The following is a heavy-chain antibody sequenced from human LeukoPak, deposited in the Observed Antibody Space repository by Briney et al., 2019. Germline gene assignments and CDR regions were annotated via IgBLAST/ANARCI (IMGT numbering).Heavy chain of an antibody. Sequence: SVKVSCKASGGTFSSNVISWVRQAPGQGLEWMGRIIPIIGTPDYAQKFQGRVTITADKSTNTAYMELTSLKSDDTAVYYCASAGGSSWFVSLYYWGQGTLVTVSS. CDR2: IIPIIGTP. CDR1: GGTFSSNV. D-gene: IGHD6-13*01. J-gene: IGHJ4*02. CDR3: ASAGGSSWFVSLYY. V-gene: IGHV1-69*04.